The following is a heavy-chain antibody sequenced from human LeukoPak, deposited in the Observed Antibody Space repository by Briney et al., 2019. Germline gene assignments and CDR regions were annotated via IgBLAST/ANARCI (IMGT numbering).Heavy chain of an antibody. CDR3: AREGPLGGSIYYSAMDV. CDR2: IWHDGSNK. CDR1: GFTFSDYY. V-gene: IGHV3-33*08. D-gene: IGHD1-26*01. J-gene: IGHJ6*02. Sequence: PGGSLRLPCAASGFTFSDYYMSWIRQAPGKGLEWVAIIWHDGSNKYYADSVKGRFTISRDNSKNTLYLQMNSLRATDTAVYYCAREGPLGGSIYYSAMDVWGQGTTVTVSS.